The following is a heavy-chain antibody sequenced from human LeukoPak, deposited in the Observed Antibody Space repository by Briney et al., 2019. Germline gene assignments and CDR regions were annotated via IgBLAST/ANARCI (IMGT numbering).Heavy chain of an antibody. CDR2: ISWNSGSI. CDR1: GFTFDDYA. Sequence: GRSLRLSCAASGFTFDDYAMHWVRQAPVKGLEWVSGISWNSGSIGYADSVKGRFTISRDNAKNSLYLQMNSLRAEDTALYYCAKDNYYDSSGYPFFDYWGQGTLVTVSS. D-gene: IGHD3-22*01. V-gene: IGHV3-9*01. CDR3: AKDNYYDSSGYPFFDY. J-gene: IGHJ4*02.